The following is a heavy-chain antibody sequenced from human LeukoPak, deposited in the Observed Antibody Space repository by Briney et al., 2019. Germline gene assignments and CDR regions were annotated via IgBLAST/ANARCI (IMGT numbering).Heavy chain of an antibody. J-gene: IGHJ6*03. Sequence: GGSLRLSCAASGFTFSDYYMSWIRQAPGKGLEWVSYISSSGSTIYYADSVKGRFTISRDNAKNSLYLQMNSLRAEDTAVYYCARDGWLQLRKDYYYYMDVWGKGTTVTVSS. CDR3: ARDGWLQLRKDYYYYMDV. D-gene: IGHD5-24*01. V-gene: IGHV3-11*01. CDR1: GFTFSDYY. CDR2: ISSSGSTI.